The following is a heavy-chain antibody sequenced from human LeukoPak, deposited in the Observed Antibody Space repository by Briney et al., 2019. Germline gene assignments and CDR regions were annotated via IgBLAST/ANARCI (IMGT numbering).Heavy chain of an antibody. Sequence: PGRSLRLSCAASGFTFDDYAMHWVRQAPGKGLEWVSGISWNSGSIGYADSVKGRFTISRDNSKNTLYLKMNSLRAEDTAVYYCAKDRAYYSDSSGYYLVRAYDYWGQGTLVTVSS. V-gene: IGHV3-9*01. D-gene: IGHD3-22*01. CDR3: AKDRAYYSDSSGYYLVRAYDY. CDR1: GFTFDDYA. J-gene: IGHJ4*02. CDR2: ISWNSGSI.